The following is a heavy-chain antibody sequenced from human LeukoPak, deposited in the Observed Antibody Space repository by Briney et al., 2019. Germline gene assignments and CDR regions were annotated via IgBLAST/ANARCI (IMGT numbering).Heavy chain of an antibody. Sequence: SVKVSCKASGGTFSSYASSWVRQAPGQGLEWMGGIIPIFGTANYAQKFQGRVTITADESTSTAYMKLSSLRSEDTAVYYCARDLCDSSACNWFDPWGQGTLVTVSS. CDR3: ARDLCDSSACNWFDP. V-gene: IGHV1-69*13. J-gene: IGHJ5*02. CDR2: IIPIFGTA. D-gene: IGHD3-22*01. CDR1: GGTFSSYA.